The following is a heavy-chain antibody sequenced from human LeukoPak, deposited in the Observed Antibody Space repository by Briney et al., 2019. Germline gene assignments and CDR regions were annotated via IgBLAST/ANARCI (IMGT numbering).Heavy chain of an antibody. CDR3: ARDNYYGSSGYYRDYYYNGMDV. D-gene: IGHD3-22*01. J-gene: IGHJ6*02. CDR1: GYTFTSYG. CDR2: ISADNGNT. V-gene: IGHV1-18*01. Sequence: ASVKVSCKASGYTFTSYGISWVRQAPGQGLEWMGWISADNGNTNYAQKVQGRVTMTTDTSTSTAYMELRSLRSDDTAVYYCARDNYYGSSGYYRDYYYNGMDVWGQGATVTVSS.